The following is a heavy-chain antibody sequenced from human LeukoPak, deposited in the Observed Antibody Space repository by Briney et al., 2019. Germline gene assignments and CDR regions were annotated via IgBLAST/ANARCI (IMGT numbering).Heavy chain of an antibody. V-gene: IGHV3-30*02. CDR2: MQYDGSVE. D-gene: IGHD3-16*01. J-gene: IGHJ4*02. CDR3: ASPLMN. Sequence: GGSLRLSCVASGFSFSNYGTHWVRQAPGKGLEWVTFMQYDGSVEFYADSVKGRFTISRDNSKNTVYLQMTSLRTEDTAVYYCASPLMNWGQGALVTVSS. CDR1: GFSFSNYG.